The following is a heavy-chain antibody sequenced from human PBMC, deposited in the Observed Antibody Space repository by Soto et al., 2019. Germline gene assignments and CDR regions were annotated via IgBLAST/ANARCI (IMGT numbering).Heavy chain of an antibody. J-gene: IGHJ3*02. CDR1: GFSFSTYS. CDR2: IITTGGNM. D-gene: IGHD3-9*01. V-gene: IGHV3-48*02. CDR3: ASETGYAFDI. Sequence: EVQLVESGGGLVQPGGSLRLSCAASGFSFSTYSMNWFRQAPGKGLEWLSYIITTGGNMFYADSVRGRFTISRDNGKNSVYLQLNSRRDEDTAVYYYASETGYAFDIWGQGTRVNVSS.